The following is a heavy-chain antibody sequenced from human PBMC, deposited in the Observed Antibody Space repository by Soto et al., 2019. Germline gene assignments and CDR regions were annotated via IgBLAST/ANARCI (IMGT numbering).Heavy chain of an antibody. D-gene: IGHD1-1*01. V-gene: IGHV3-7*01. Sequence: ELQLVESGGGLVQPGGSLRLSCAASGFTFSCYWMSWVRQAPGKGLEWVANIKQDGSEKYYVDSVKGRFTISSDNAKKSLYLQMNSLRAEDTAVYYCARVQTNWNDPYYMDVWGKGTTVTVSS. CDR2: IKQDGSEK. CDR1: GFTFSCYW. J-gene: IGHJ6*03. CDR3: ARVQTNWNDPYYMDV.